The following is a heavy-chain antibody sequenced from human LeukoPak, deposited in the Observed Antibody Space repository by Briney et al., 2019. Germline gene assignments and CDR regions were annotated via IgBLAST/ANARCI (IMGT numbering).Heavy chain of an antibody. Sequence: GASVKVSCKASGYTFTSYAMHWVRQAPGQRLEWMGWINAGNGNTKYSQKFQGRVTITRDTSASTAYMELSSLRSEDTAVYYCARDRVVLCGGDCPLRDAFDIWGQGTMVTVSS. CDR1: GYTFTSYA. J-gene: IGHJ3*02. V-gene: IGHV1-3*01. CDR2: INAGNGNT. CDR3: ARDRVVLCGGDCPLRDAFDI. D-gene: IGHD2-21*02.